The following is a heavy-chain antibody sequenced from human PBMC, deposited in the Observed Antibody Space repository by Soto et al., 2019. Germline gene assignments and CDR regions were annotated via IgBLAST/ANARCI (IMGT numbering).Heavy chain of an antibody. CDR2: INPSAGST. CDR1: GYTFTSYY. Sequence: QVQLVQSGAEVKKPGASVKVSCKASGYTFTSYYLHWVRQAPGQGLEWMGVINPSAGSTDYTQKVQGSVTMNRDTSTTRVYLELCSLKSGDTAVYYCAKSRNWYDGGYRYFDYWGQGTLVTVSS. V-gene: IGHV1-46*01. J-gene: IGHJ4*02. CDR3: AKSRNWYDGGYRYFDY. D-gene: IGHD1-1*01.